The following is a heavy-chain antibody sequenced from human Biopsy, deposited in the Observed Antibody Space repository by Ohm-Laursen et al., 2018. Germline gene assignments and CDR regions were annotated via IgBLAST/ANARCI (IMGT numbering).Heavy chain of an antibody. V-gene: IGHV3-9*01. CDR1: GFTFADYA. J-gene: IGHJ6*02. CDR3: AKDLGLSYGDRFLFYYGMDV. D-gene: IGHD4-17*01. Sequence: SLRLSCTALGFTFADYAMHWVRQVPGKGLEWVSGISWNSDDIGYADSVKGRFTISRDNARNALHLQMNSLRTEDTALYYCAKDLGLSYGDRFLFYYGMDVWGRGTAVTVSS. CDR2: ISWNSDDI.